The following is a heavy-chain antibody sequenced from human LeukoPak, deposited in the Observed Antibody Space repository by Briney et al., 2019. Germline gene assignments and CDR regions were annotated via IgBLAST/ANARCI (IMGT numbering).Heavy chain of an antibody. CDR1: GGSINSGAYS. CDR3: ARAVDTAMVN. D-gene: IGHD5-18*01. J-gene: IGHJ1*01. V-gene: IGHV4-30-2*01. CDR2: IYHSGST. Sequence: PSETLSLTCAVSGGSINSGAYSWSWIRQPPGKGLEWIGYIYHSGSTYYNSSLKSRVTISVDRSKSQVSQKMTSVTAADTAVYHCARAVDTAMVNWGQGTLVTVSS.